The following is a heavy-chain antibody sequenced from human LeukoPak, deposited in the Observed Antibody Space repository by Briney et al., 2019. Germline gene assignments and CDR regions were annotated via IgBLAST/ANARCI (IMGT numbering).Heavy chain of an antibody. D-gene: IGHD5-18*01. CDR1: GITFSDYY. J-gene: IGHJ6*03. CDR2: ISSSGSII. Sequence: GGSLRLSCAASGITFSDYYMTWIRQAPGKGLEWVSYISSSGSIIYYADSVKGRFTISRDNAKNSLYLQMNSLRAEDMAVYYCARGDTAMVDYYYYMDVWGKGTTVTISS. V-gene: IGHV3-11*04. CDR3: ARGDTAMVDYYYYMDV.